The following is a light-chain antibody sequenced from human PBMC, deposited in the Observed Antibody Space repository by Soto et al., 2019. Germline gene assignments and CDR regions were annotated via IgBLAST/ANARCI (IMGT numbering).Light chain of an antibody. CDR3: QQYGSSPRT. J-gene: IGKJ2*01. CDR1: QSVSSSY. V-gene: IGKV3-20*01. CDR2: AAS. Sequence: EIVLTQSPGTLSLSPGERATLSCRASQSVSSSYLAWYQQKPGQAPRLLIYAASSRATGIPDRFSGSGSGTDFTLTISRLEPEYFAVYYCQQYGSSPRTFGQGTKLEIK.